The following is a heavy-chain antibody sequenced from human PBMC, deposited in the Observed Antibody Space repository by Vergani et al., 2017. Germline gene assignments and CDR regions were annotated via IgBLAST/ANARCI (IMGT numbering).Heavy chain of an antibody. V-gene: IGHV1-8*02. J-gene: IGHJ4*02. Sequence: QVQLVQSGAEVKKPGSSVKVSCKASGGTFSSYDINWVRQATGQGLEWMGWMNPNSGNTGYAQKFQGRVTMTRNTSISTAYMELSSLRSEDTAVYYCARARGRGIAAAGTYGYWGQGTLVTVSS. CDR2: MNPNSGNT. CDR1: GGTFSSYD. CDR3: ARARGRGIAAAGTYGY. D-gene: IGHD6-13*01.